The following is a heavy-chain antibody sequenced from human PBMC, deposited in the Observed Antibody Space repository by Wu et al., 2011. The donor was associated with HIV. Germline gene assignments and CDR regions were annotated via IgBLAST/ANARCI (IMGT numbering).Heavy chain of an antibody. V-gene: IGHV1-69*14. CDR2: IIAIFGTA. Sequence: QVQPVQSGAEVKKPGSSVKVSCKASGGTFNSYAISWVRQAPGQGLEWMGGIIAIFGTANYAQKFQGRVTITADKSTTTTYMELNNLRSEDTAVYYCARGLWHLSYYYYMDVWGKGTTVTVSS. D-gene: IGHD5-18*01. CDR1: GGTFNSYA. CDR3: ARGLWHLSYYYYMDV. J-gene: IGHJ6*03.